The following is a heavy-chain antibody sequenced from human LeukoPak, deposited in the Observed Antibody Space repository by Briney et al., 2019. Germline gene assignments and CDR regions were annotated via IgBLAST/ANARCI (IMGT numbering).Heavy chain of an antibody. CDR2: IYYSGST. J-gene: IGHJ6*02. CDR3: AGYYGSGKAYGMDV. D-gene: IGHD3-10*01. CDR1: GGSISSYY. V-gene: IGHV4-59*08. Sequence: PSETLSLTCTVSGGSISSYYWSWIRQPPGKGLEWIGYIYYSGSTNYNPSLKSRVTISVDTSKNQFSLKLSSVTAADTAVYYCAGYYGSGKAYGMDVWGQGTTVTVSS.